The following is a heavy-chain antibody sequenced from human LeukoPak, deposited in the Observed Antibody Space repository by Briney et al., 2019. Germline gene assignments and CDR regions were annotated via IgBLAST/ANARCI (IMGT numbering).Heavy chain of an antibody. CDR1: GFTVSSNY. CDR2: IYSGGST. V-gene: IGHV3-66*01. CDR3: ARAKYSSSWNDAFDI. J-gene: IGHJ3*02. Sequence: GGSLRLSCAASGFTVSSNYMSWVRQAPGKGLEWVSVIYSGGSTYYADSVKGRFTISRDNSKNTLYLQMNSLRAEDTAVYYCARAKYSSSWNDAFDIWGQGTMVTVSS. D-gene: IGHD6-13*01.